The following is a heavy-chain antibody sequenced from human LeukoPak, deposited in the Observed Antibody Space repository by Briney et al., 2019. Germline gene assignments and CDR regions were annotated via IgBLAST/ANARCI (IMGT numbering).Heavy chain of an antibody. CDR3: AKYGSGNYILFYGMDV. V-gene: IGHV3-30*18. Sequence: PGGSLRLSYAASGFTFRSSGMHWVRQAPGKGLEWVAGISSDGSDQYYGDSVKGRFTISRDNPKSTLYLQMNSLRAEDTAVYYCAKYGSGNYILFYGMDVWGQGTTVTVSS. J-gene: IGHJ6*02. D-gene: IGHD4-23*01. CDR1: GFTFRSSG. CDR2: ISSDGSDQ.